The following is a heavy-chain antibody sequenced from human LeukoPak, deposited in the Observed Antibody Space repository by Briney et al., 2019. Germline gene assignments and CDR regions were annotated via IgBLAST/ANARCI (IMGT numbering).Heavy chain of an antibody. J-gene: IGHJ4*02. CDR1: GFTFSSYG. CDR2: ISYDGSNI. V-gene: IGHV3-30*18. Sequence: GGSLRLSCAASGFTFSSYGMHWVRQAPGKGLEWVAVISYDGSNIYYADSVKGRFTISRDNSKNTLYLQMNSLRAEDTAVYYCAKAGSYSPFDYWGQGTLVTVSS. D-gene: IGHD1-26*01. CDR3: AKAGSYSPFDY.